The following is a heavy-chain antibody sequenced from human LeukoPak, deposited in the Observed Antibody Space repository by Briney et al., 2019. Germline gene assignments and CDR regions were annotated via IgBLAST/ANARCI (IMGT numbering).Heavy chain of an antibody. J-gene: IGHJ6*02. V-gene: IGHV4-4*07. D-gene: IGHD3-22*01. CDR3: AREQDYYDSSGLCMDV. CDR2: IYTSGST. Sequence: PSETLSLTCTVSGGSISSYYWSWIRQPAGKGLEWIGRIYTSGSTNYNPSLKSRDTMSVDTSKNQFSLKLSSVTAADTAVYYCAREQDYYDSSGLCMDVWGQGTTVTVSS. CDR1: GGSISSYY.